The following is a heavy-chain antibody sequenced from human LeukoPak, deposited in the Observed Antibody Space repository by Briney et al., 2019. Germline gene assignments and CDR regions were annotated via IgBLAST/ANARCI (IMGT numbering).Heavy chain of an antibody. CDR3: ARAAALDY. D-gene: IGHD2-2*01. J-gene: IGHJ4*02. V-gene: IGHV3-33*01. Sequence: GGSLRLSCAASGFTFSSYGMHWVRQAPGKGLEWVAVIWYDGSNKYYADSVKGRFTISRDNAKNSLYLQMNSLGVEDTAVYYCARAAALDYWGQGTLVTVSS. CDR1: GFTFSSYG. CDR2: IWYDGSNK.